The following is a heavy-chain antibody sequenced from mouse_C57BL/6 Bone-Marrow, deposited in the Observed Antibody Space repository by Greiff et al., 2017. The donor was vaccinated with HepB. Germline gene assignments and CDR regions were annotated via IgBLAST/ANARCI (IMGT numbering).Heavy chain of an antibody. Sequence: VQLQQSGPVLVKPGASVKMSCKASGYTFTDYYMNWVKQSHGKSLEWIGVINPYNGGTSYNQKFKGKATLTVDKSSSTAYMELNSLTSEDSAVYYCARWSNYVYFDYWGQGTTLTVSS. D-gene: IGHD2-5*01. V-gene: IGHV1-19*01. J-gene: IGHJ2*01. CDR1: GYTFTDYY. CDR3: ARWSNYVYFDY. CDR2: INPYNGGT.